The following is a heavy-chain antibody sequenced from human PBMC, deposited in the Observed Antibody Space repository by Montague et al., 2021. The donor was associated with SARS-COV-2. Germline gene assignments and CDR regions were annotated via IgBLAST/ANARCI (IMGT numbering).Heavy chain of an antibody. CDR3: ARHCYDSSGYYSPWYFDL. Sequence: SETLSLTRTVSGGSISSSSYYWGWIRQPPGKGLEWIGSIYYSGSTYYNPSLKSRVTISVDTSENQFSLKLSSVTAADTAVYYCARHCYDSSGYYSPWYFDLWGRGTLVTVSS. J-gene: IGHJ2*01. V-gene: IGHV4-39*01. CDR1: GGSISSSSYY. D-gene: IGHD3-22*01. CDR2: IYYSGST.